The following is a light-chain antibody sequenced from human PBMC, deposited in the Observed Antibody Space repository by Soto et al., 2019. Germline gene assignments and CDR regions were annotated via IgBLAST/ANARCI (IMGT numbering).Light chain of an antibody. V-gene: IGLV2-8*01. CDR3: ASSAGSITF. Sequence: QSALTQPPSASGSPGQSVTISCTGTSSDVGGYNFVSWYQQHPGKVPKLMIYEVTKRPSGVPDRFSGSKSGNTASLTVSGLQAEDEADYYCASSAGSITFFGGGTKLTVL. J-gene: IGLJ2*01. CDR1: SSDVGGYNF. CDR2: EVT.